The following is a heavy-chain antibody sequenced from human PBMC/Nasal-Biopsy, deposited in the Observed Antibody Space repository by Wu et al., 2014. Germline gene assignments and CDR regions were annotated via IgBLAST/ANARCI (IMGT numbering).Heavy chain of an antibody. CDR1: GFTLTNHE. CDR3: TRDAYSGGDAFDI. Sequence: LRLSCAASGFTLTNHEMSWVRQAPGKGLEWLSYISRDGTAKWYADPVRGRFTVSRDYAKNSLFLQMDSLRAEDTAVYYCTRDAYSGGDAFDIWDPRDNGHRLF. J-gene: IGHJ3*02. D-gene: IGHD2-15*01. V-gene: IGHV3-48*03. CDR2: ISRDGTAK.